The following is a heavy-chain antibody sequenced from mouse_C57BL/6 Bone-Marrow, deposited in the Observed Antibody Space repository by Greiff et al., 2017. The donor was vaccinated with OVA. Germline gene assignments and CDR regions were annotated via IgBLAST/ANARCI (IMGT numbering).Heavy chain of an antibody. Sequence: QVQLQQPGAELVRPGTSVKLSCKASGYTFTRYWMHWVKQRPGQGLEWIGVIDPSDSYTNYNQKFKGKATLTVDTSSSTAYMQLSSLTAEDSAVYYCARWREIYYYGSSPYAMDYWGQGTSVTVSS. D-gene: IGHD1-1*01. CDR1: GYTFTRYW. CDR2: IDPSDSYT. J-gene: IGHJ4*01. V-gene: IGHV1-59*01. CDR3: ARWREIYYYGSSPYAMDY.